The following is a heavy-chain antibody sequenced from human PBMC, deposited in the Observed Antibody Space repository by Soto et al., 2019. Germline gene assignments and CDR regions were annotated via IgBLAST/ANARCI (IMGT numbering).Heavy chain of an antibody. D-gene: IGHD4-17*01. Sequence: SETLSLTCTVSGGSISSYYWSWIRQPPGKGLEWIGYIYYSGSTNYNPSLKSRVTISVDTSKNQFSLKLSSVTAADTAVYYCARVFAGGDNTDNSYYSMDAWGKGTTVTVS. V-gene: IGHV4-59*01. CDR2: IYYSGST. J-gene: IGHJ6*03. CDR3: ARVFAGGDNTDNSYYSMDA. CDR1: GGSISSYY.